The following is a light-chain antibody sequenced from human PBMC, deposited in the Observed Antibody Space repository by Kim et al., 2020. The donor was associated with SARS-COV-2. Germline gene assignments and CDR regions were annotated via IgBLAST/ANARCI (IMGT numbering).Light chain of an antibody. CDR1: QSVKSDY. CDR3: QEYDNTAPYT. CDR2: AAS. Sequence: ETVLTQSPSTLSLSPGESATLSCRASQSVKSDYLAWYQHKTGQAPRLLNYAASGRATGIPDRFSGSGSGKDFTLTINKLEPEDFAVYYCQEYDNTAPYTCGQETKLEI. J-gene: IGKJ2*01. V-gene: IGKV3-20*01.